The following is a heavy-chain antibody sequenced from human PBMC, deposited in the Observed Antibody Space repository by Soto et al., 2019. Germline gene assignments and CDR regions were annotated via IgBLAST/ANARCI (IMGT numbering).Heavy chain of an antibody. J-gene: IGHJ4*02. CDR1: GFSFSNYG. CDR2: IWYDGSKK. D-gene: IGHD2-2*03. CDR3: ARDGYCSSTSCLAFDY. Sequence: GGSLRLSCAASGFSFSNYGMHWVRQAPGKGLEWVAVIWYDGSKKDHADSVKGRFTISRDNSKNTLYLHMNSLRAEDTAVYYCARDGYCSSTSCLAFDYWGQGTLVTVSS. V-gene: IGHV3-33*01.